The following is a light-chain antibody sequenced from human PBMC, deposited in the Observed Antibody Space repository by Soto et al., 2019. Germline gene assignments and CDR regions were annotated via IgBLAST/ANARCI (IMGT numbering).Light chain of an antibody. CDR1: SSDVGAYNY. CDR2: EVS. J-gene: IGLJ3*02. CDR3: SSYTSSSTWL. V-gene: IGLV2-14*03. Sequence: QSALTQPASVSGSAGQSITISCTGTSSDVGAYNYVSWYQQHPGKAPKLMIYEVSNRPSGVSNRFSGSKSANTASLTISGLQAGDEADYYCSSYTSSSTWLFGGGTKVTVL.